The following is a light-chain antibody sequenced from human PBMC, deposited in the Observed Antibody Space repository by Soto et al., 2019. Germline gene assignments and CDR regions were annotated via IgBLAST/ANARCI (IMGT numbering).Light chain of an antibody. CDR1: SSDIGAYNY. Sequence: QSALTQPASVSGSPGQSITISCTGTSSDIGAYNYVSWYQQSPGKAPKLMIYGVTNRPSGVSNRFSGSKTGNTASLTISGLQAEDEADYYCFSHRSGDSHVFGTGTKVTVL. V-gene: IGLV2-14*01. J-gene: IGLJ1*01. CDR3: FSHRSGDSHV. CDR2: GVT.